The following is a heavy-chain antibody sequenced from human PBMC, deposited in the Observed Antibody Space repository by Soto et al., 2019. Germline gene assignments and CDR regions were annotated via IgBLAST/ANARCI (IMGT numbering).Heavy chain of an antibody. D-gene: IGHD3-22*01. J-gene: IGHJ5*02. Sequence: PGESLKISCKGSGYTFSNYWIGWVRQMPEKGLEWMGIIYPVDSDTRYSPSFQGQVTISVDKSISTAYLQWSSLKASDTAMYYCVRHFRDDRSGYRRLDPWGQGTLVTGSS. V-gene: IGHV5-51*01. CDR1: GYTFSNYW. CDR3: VRHFRDDRSGYRRLDP. CDR2: IYPVDSDT.